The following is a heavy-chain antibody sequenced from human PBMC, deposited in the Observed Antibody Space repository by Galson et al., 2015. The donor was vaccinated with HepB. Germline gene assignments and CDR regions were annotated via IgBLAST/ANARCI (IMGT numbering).Heavy chain of an antibody. Sequence: SLRLSCAASGFTFSSYVLHWVRQAPSKGLEWVAVISFDGNYEYYADSVKGRFTITRDNSKNTLYLQVHSLRTEDTAVYYCARGTTVTSGVDSWGQGTMVTVSS. D-gene: IGHD4-17*01. V-gene: IGHV3-30-3*01. CDR3: ARGTTVTSGVDS. CDR2: ISFDGNYE. CDR1: GFTFSSYV. J-gene: IGHJ4*02.